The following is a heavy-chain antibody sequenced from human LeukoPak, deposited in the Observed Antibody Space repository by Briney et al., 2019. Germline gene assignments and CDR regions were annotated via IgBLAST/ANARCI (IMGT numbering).Heavy chain of an antibody. CDR3: ARDWTDVDIVATVAFDY. D-gene: IGHD5-12*01. V-gene: IGHV1-69*04. Sequence: GASVKVSCKASGGTFSSYAISWVRQAPGQGLEWMGRIIPILGIANYAQKFQGRVTITADKSTSTAYMELSSLRSEDTAVYYCARDWTDVDIVATVAFDYWGQGTLVTVSS. J-gene: IGHJ4*02. CDR2: IIPILGIA. CDR1: GGTFSSYA.